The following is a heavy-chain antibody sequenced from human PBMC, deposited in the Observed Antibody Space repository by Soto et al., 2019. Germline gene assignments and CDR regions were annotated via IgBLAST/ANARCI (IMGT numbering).Heavy chain of an antibody. CDR1: TDSSSFTNSY. D-gene: IGHD2-21*01. Sequence: SETLSLTCTVSTDSSSFTNSYWGWIRQPPGKGLQWIGSSSYNGGTFYNPSLKGRVVISFDTSKKQSSLQVTSVTAADTAVYFCARHRIEVVWRRFDFWGQGSPVTVSS. J-gene: IGHJ4*02. CDR3: ARHRIEVVWRRFDF. V-gene: IGHV4-39*01. CDR2: SSYNGGT.